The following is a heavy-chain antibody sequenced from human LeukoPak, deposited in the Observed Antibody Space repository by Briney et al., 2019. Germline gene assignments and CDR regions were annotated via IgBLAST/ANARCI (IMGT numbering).Heavy chain of an antibody. CDR1: GFTVSSNH. CDR3: ARVPLYDRSGYYFDY. V-gene: IGHV3-66*01. CDR2: IYSGGTI. D-gene: IGHD3-22*01. J-gene: IGHJ4*02. Sequence: PGGSLRLSCAASGFTVSSNHNHMSWVRQAPGKGLEWVSVIYSGGTIFYADSVKGRFTISRDNSKNTVYLEMNSLRDEDTAVYYCARVPLYDRSGYYFDYWGLGTLVTVSS.